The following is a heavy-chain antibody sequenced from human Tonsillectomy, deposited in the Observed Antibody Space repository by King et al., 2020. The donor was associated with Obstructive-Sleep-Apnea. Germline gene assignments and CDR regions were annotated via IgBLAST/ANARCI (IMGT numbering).Heavy chain of an antibody. CDR3: AKESSGEWLGRDYFDY. V-gene: IGHV3-23*04. J-gene: IGHJ4*02. CDR1: GFTFSSYA. D-gene: IGHD6-19*01. CDR2: ISGSGGST. Sequence: VQLVESGGGLVQPGGSLRLSCAASGFTFSSYAMSWVRQAPGKGLEWVSVISGSGGSTYYADSVEGRFTISRDNSKNTLDLQMNSRRAEDTAVYSCAKESSGEWLGRDYFDYWGQGTLVTVSS.